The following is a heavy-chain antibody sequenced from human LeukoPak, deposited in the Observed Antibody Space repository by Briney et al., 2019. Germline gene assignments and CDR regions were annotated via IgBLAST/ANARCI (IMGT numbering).Heavy chain of an antibody. D-gene: IGHD3-16*01. J-gene: IGHJ4*02. Sequence: GGSLSLSCAASGFTSSNAWMSWVRQAPGKGREWVGRIRNKVDGGTTDYAAPVKGRFTISRDDSKNTLYLHMDSLKTVDTAVYYCTTAAFTWGQGTLVTVSS. V-gene: IGHV3-15*01. CDR2: IRNKVDGGTT. CDR3: TTAAFT. CDR1: GFTSSNAW.